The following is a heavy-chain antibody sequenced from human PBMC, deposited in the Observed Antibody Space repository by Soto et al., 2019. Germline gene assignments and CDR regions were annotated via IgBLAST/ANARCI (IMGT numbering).Heavy chain of an antibody. CDR1: GGTFSSYA. J-gene: IGHJ4*02. D-gene: IGHD2-21*02. V-gene: IGHV1-69*01. Sequence: QVQLVQSGAEVKKPGSSLKVSYKASGGTFSSYAISWVRQAPGQGLEWMGGIIPIFGTANYAQKFQGRVTITADESTSTAYKELSSLRSEDTAVYYCARAGEVTDTSHYFDYWGQGTLVTVSS. CDR3: ARAGEVTDTSHYFDY. CDR2: IIPIFGTA.